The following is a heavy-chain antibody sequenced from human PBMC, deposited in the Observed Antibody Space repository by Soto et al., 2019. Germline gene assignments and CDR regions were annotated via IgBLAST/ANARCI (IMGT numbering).Heavy chain of an antibody. Sequence: SETLSLTCIVSNGSFSPNYGAWIRQPPGKGLEWLGYIYYTGTTSYNPSLKSRVTLSLETSKSQFSLRLTSVTASDTAIYYCARLGAFYKSLDPWGQGTLVTVSS. CDR2: IYYTGTT. J-gene: IGHJ5*02. V-gene: IGHV4-59*08. D-gene: IGHD3-3*02. CDR3: ARLGAFYKSLDP. CDR1: NGSFSPNY.